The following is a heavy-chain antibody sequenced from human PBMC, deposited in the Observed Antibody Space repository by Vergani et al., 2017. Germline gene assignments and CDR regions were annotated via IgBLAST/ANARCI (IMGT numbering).Heavy chain of an antibody. D-gene: IGHD6-6*01. CDR2: ISGSGGRT. J-gene: IGHJ4*02. Sequence: VQMLESGGGMVQPGGSLRLSCAASGFTFSSDAMSWVRQAPGKGLEWVSAISGSGGRTYYADPVKGRFTISRDNSKNTLYLQMNSLRAEDTAVYYCAKDYGDSSSGEGCDYWGQGTLVTVSS. V-gene: IGHV3-23*01. CDR3: AKDYGDSSSGEGCDY. CDR1: GFTFSSDA.